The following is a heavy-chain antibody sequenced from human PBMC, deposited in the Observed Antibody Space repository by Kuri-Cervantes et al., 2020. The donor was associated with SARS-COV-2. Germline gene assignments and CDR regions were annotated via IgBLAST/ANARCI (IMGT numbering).Heavy chain of an antibody. D-gene: IGHD3-10*01. V-gene: IGHV1-2*04. CDR1: GYTFTSYG. Sequence: ASVKVSCKASGYTFTSYGISWVRQAPGQGLEWMGWINPNSGGTNYAQKFQGWVTMTRDTSISTAYMELSRLRSDDTAVYYCARGEDYYGSGKDYYYGMDVWGQGTTVTVSS. CDR3: ARGEDYYGSGKDYYYGMDV. CDR2: INPNSGGT. J-gene: IGHJ6*02.